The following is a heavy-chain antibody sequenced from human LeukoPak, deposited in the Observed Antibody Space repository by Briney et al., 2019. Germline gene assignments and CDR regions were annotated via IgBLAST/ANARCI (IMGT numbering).Heavy chain of an antibody. D-gene: IGHD1-26*01. CDR3: STGLGSYTLDAFDI. CDR1: GFTFSDYY. V-gene: IGHV3-7*03. J-gene: IGHJ3*02. CDR2: IKQDGSEK. Sequence: GGSLRLSCAASGFTFSDYYMSWIRQAPGQGREGVANIKQDGSEKYQVYSVKGRFHISRGNAKNPVYPQIDICKADDTARDYRSTGLGSYTLDAFDIWGQGKMVTVSS.